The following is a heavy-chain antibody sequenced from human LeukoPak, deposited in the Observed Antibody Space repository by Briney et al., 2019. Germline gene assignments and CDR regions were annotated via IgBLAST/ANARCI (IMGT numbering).Heavy chain of an antibody. V-gene: IGHV4-39*01. CDR2: IYYSGNT. CDR1: GGSISSSSYY. Sequence: PSETLSLTCTVSGGSISSSSYYWGWIRQPPGKGLEWIVSIYYSGNTYYNPSLKSRVTISVDTSKNQFSLNLSSVTAADTAVYYCARLRFSSGWNFDYWGQGTLVTVSS. CDR3: ARLRFSSGWNFDY. J-gene: IGHJ4*02. D-gene: IGHD6-19*01.